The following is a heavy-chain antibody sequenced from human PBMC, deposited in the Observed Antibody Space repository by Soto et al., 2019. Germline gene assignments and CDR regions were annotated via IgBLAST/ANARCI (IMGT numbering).Heavy chain of an antibody. D-gene: IGHD3-9*01. CDR2: ISPVDSNT. CDR3: ARHATYYDILSGYYFDY. J-gene: IGHJ4*02. Sequence: GESLKISCHGSGYTFSTYWIAWVRQVPGKGLEWMGFISPVDSNTKYSQSFQGQVTISADKSISTAYLQLNSLKASDTDMYYCARHATYYDILSGYYFDYWGQGALVTVSS. V-gene: IGHV5-51*01. CDR1: GYTFSTYW.